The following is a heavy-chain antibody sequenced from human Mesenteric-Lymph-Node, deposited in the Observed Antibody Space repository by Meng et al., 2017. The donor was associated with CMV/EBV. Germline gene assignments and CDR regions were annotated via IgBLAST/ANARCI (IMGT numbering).Heavy chain of an antibody. J-gene: IGHJ6*02. CDR3: ARGPYYDFWSGYLEGNYYYYGMDV. V-gene: IGHV4-59*01. D-gene: IGHD3-3*01. Sequence: SETLSLTCAVYGGSFSGYYWSWIRQPPGKGLEWIGYIYYSGSTNYNPSLKSRVTISVDTSKNQFSLKLSSVTAADTAVYYCARGPYYDFWSGYLEGNYYYYGMDVWGQGTTVTVSS. CDR1: GGSFSGYY. CDR2: IYYSGST.